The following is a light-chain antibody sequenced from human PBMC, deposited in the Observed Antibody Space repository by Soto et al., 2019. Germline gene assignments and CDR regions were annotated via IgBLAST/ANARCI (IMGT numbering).Light chain of an antibody. V-gene: IGKV3-15*01. J-gene: IGKJ5*01. CDR2: GAS. CDR1: QSVSSN. CDR3: QQYHHWPPIT. Sequence: EIVMTQSPATLSVSPGERATLSCRASQSVSSNLAWYQQKPGQAPRLLIYGASTRATGIPARFSGSGSGTEFTLTISSLQSEDFAVYYCQQYHHWPPITFGQGTRLEIK.